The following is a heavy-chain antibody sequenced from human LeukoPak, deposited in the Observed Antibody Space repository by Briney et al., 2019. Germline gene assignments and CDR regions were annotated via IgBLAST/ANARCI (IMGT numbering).Heavy chain of an antibody. CDR1: GFTFTTYA. J-gene: IGHJ4*02. Sequence: GSLRLSCAASGFTFTTYAMSWVRQAPGKGLEWVSGIASGGNTYYADSAKGRFTISRDNSKNTLSLQMNSLRAGDTALYYCAKVQSSTGWYTFFDYWGQGALVTVSS. CDR2: IASGGNT. V-gene: IGHV3-23*01. D-gene: IGHD6-19*01. CDR3: AKVQSSTGWYTFFDY.